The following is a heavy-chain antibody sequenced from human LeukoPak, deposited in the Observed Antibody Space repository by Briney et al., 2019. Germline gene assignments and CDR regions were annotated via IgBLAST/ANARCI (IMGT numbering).Heavy chain of an antibody. V-gene: IGHV3-30*01. D-gene: IGHD6-13*01. CDR1: GFTFSSYA. CDR2: ISYDGSNV. J-gene: IGHJ4*02. Sequence: PGRSLRLSCAASGFTFSSYAMHWVRQAPGKGLEWVAVISYDGSNVYYAGSVKGRFTISRDNSKNTLYLQMNSLRAEDTAVYYCARDGSSSWSPAGQLTDWGQGTLVTVSS. CDR3: ARDGSSSWSPAGQLTD.